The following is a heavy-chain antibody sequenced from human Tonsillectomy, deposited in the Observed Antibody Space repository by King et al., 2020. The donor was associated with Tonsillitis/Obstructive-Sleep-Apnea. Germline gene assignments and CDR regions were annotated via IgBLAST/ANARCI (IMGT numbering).Heavy chain of an antibody. J-gene: IGHJ4*02. CDR3: AKDYDFWSGFYICDS. CDR1: GFTFSSYA. D-gene: IGHD3-3*01. CDR2: ISGMGDST. Sequence: VQLVESGGDLVQPGGSLRLSCAASGFTFSSYAMTWVRQAPGKGLEWVSAISGMGDSTYYADSVKGRFNISIYNPKNTLFLQLNSLRAEDTAVYYCAKDYDFWSGFYICDSWGQGTLVTVSS. V-gene: IGHV3-23*04.